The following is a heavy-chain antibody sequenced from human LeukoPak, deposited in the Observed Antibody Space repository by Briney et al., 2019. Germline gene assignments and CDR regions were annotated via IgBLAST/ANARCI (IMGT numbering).Heavy chain of an antibody. Sequence: SETLSLTCAVYDGSFSGYYWSWIRQPPGKGLEWIGEINHSGSTNYNPSLKSRVTISVDTSKNQFSLKLSSVTAADTAVYYCARGTEEEYSSGGYYFDYWGQGTLVTVSS. J-gene: IGHJ4*02. V-gene: IGHV4-34*01. CDR3: ARGTEEEYSSGGYYFDY. D-gene: IGHD6-19*01. CDR1: DGSFSGYY. CDR2: INHSGST.